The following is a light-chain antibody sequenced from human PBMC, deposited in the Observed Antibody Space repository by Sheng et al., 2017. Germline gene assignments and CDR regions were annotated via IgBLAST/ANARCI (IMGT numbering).Light chain of an antibody. J-gene: IGKJ1*01. V-gene: IGKV1-5*03. Sequence: DIQMTQSPSTLSASVGDRVTITCRASQSISMWLAWYQQKSGKAPNLLIYKASTLESGVPSRFSGGGSGTEFTLTISSLLPDDLATYYCQQYQSFPRTFGQGTKVELK. CDR1: QSISMW. CDR2: KAS. CDR3: QQYQSFPRT.